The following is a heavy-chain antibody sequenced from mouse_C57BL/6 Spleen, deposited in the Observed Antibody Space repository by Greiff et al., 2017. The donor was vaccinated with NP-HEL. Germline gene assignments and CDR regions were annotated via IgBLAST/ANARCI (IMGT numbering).Heavy chain of an antibody. CDR2: ISDGGSYT. CDR1: GFTFSSYA. V-gene: IGHV5-4*01. D-gene: IGHD1-2*01. J-gene: IGHJ3*01. Sequence: DVMLVESGGGLVKPGGSLKLSCAASGFTFSSYAMSWVRQTPEKRLEWVATISDGGSYTYYPDNVKGRFTISRDNAKNNLYLQMRHLKSEDTAMYYCARDHYDVAYWGQGTLVTVSA. CDR3: ARDHYDVAY.